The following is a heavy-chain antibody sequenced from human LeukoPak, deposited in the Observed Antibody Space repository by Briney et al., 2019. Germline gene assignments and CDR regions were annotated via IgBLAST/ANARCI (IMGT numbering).Heavy chain of an antibody. CDR1: GGSLSSYY. CDR3: ARVSYDILTGADAFDI. D-gene: IGHD3-9*01. CDR2: IYYSGST. Sequence: SETLSFTCTVSGGSLSSYYWSWIRQPPGKGLEWIGYIYYSGSTNYNPSLKSRVTISVDTSKNQFSLKLSSVTAADTAVYYCARVSYDILTGADAFDIWGQGTMVTVSS. J-gene: IGHJ3*02. V-gene: IGHV4-59*01.